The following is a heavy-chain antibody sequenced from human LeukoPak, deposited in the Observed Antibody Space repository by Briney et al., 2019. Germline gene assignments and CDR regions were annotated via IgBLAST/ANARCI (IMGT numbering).Heavy chain of an antibody. CDR3: AKVSGYSGSYASNYFDY. V-gene: IGHV3-23*01. CDR1: GFTFSSYA. Sequence: GGSLRLSCAASGFTFSSYAMSWVRQAPGKGLEWVSAISGSGGSTYYEDSVKGRFTISRDNSKNTLYLQMNSLRAEDTAVYYCAKVSGYSGSYASNYFDYWGQGTLVTVSS. CDR2: ISGSGGST. D-gene: IGHD1-26*01. J-gene: IGHJ4*02.